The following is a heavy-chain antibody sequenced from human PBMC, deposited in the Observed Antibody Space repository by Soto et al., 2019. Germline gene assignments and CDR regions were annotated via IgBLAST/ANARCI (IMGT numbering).Heavy chain of an antibody. CDR1: EYSFTSYG. Sequence: VESLSTYCEVSEYSFTSYGIGWVLQLPAKRLDCMGIIHPADSDTRYSPSFQGQVTISGDKSISTAYLQWSSLKASDTAMYYRARHFSSGEEPKTRGTQIVVVTAAPDYWGQGTMVTVSS. CDR2: IHPADSDT. J-gene: IGHJ4*02. D-gene: IGHD2-2*01. V-gene: IGHV5-51*01. CDR3: ARHFSSGEEPKTRGTQIVVVTAAPDY.